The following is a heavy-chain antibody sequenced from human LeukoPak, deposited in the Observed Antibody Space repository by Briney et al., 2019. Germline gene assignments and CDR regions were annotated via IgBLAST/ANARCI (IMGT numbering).Heavy chain of an antibody. CDR3: AKCPGGSFPFDI. Sequence: TGGSLRLSCAASGVTFTNYAMTWVRQAPGKGLEWVSSISTNGGSTYYADSAKGRFTISRDNSKNSLFLQMNSLRAEDSAVYYCAKCPGGSFPFDIWGQGTMVTVSS. V-gene: IGHV3-23*01. D-gene: IGHD2-15*01. CDR1: GVTFTNYA. J-gene: IGHJ3*02. CDR2: ISTNGGST.